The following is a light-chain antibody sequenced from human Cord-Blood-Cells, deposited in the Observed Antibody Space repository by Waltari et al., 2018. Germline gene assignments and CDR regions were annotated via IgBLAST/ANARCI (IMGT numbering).Light chain of an antibody. CDR3: QQSYSTPLT. CDR2: DAS. V-gene: IGKV3D-20*01. J-gene: IGKJ4*01. Sequence: EIVLTQSPATLSLSPGERATLSCGASQSVSSSYLAWYQQKPGLAPRLLIYDASSLQSGVPSRFSGSGSGTDFTLTISSLQPEDFATYYCQQSYSTPLTFGGGTKVEIK. CDR1: QSVSSSY.